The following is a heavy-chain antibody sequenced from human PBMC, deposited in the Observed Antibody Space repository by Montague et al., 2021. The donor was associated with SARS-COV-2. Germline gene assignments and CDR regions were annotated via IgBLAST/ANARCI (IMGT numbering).Heavy chain of an antibody. CDR2: IDWDDDK. CDR1: GFSLSTSGMC. J-gene: IGHJ4*02. D-gene: IGHD6-19*01. Sequence: PALVKPTQTLTLTCTFSGFSLSTSGMCVSWIRQPPGKALEWLARIDWDDDKYYNTSLKTRLTISKDTSKNQVVLTMTNMDPVDTATYCCARIREGWQWGLDYWGQGTLVTVSS. CDR3: ARIREGWQWGLDY. V-gene: IGHV2-70*11.